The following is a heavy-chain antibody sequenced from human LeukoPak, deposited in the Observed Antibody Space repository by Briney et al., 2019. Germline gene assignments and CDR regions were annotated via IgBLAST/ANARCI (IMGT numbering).Heavy chain of an antibody. CDR2: VYYSGAT. CDR3: ARDGLSWILDS. D-gene: IGHD2-2*03. V-gene: IGHV4-59*01. J-gene: IGHJ4*02. CDR1: GASLSSNY. Sequence: ETLSLTCPVSGASLSSNYRSWIRPPPGKGLEWIGFVYYSGATNYNPPLKSRVTISVDTSKNQFPLKLTSVTAADTAVYYCARDGLSWILDSWGQGTLVTVSS.